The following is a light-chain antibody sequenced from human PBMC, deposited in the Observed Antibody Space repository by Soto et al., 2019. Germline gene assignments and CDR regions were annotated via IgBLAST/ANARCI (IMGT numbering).Light chain of an antibody. Sequence: EIVLAQSPDTLSLSPGERATLSCRASESVNRVYLAWYQHKPGQAPRLLIFGASERATGIPDRFSGSGSGTDFTLTISRLEPEDFAVYYCQQYVTPPFTFGSRTKVDIK. J-gene: IGKJ3*01. CDR3: QQYVTPPFT. V-gene: IGKV3-20*01. CDR1: ESVNRVY. CDR2: GAS.